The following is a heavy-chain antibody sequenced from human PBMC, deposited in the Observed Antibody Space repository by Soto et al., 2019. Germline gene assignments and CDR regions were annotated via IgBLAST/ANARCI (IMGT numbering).Heavy chain of an antibody. V-gene: IGHV4-59*02. D-gene: IGHD3-22*01. CDR1: GASVTDYY. J-gene: IGHJ4*02. CDR3: ARGHSDSRCYSNALDC. CDR2: IHYNGRT. Sequence: QVQLQESGPRLAKPSENLSITCSVSGASVTDYYWTWIRLTPKRELQWIGFIHYNGRTDSSPSLKSRVSISLDTPNNHGSLILNSVHVADSAIYYCARGHSDSRCYSNALDCWGPGTLVTVSS.